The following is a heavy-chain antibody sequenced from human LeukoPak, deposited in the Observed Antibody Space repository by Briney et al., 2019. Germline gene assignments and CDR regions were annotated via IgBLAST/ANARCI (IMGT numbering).Heavy chain of an antibody. CDR1: GFTFTDYW. V-gene: IGHV3-7*01. CDR3: ARGGKFYYDSSGYPGDY. Sequence: PGGSMRLSCAASGFTFTDYWMSWVRQAPEKGLEWVAKIKRDGSEKYYADSVKGRFTISRDNVKRSLSLQMDSLRAEDTAVYYCARGGKFYYDSSGYPGDYWGQGILVTVSS. J-gene: IGHJ4*02. CDR2: IKRDGSEK. D-gene: IGHD3-22*01.